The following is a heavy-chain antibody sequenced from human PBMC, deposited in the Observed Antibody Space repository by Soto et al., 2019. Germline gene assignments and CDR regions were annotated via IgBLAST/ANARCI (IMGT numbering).Heavy chain of an antibody. CDR3: ARGDYDILTGYFSSQA. CDR1: GGSISSYY. J-gene: IGHJ5*02. Sequence: SETLSLTCTVSGGSISSYYWSWIRQPPGKGLEWIGYIYYSGSTNYNPSLKSRVTISVDTSKNQFSLKLSSVTAADTAVYYCARGDYDILTGYFSSQAWGQGTLVTV. CDR2: IYYSGST. D-gene: IGHD3-9*01. V-gene: IGHV4-59*01.